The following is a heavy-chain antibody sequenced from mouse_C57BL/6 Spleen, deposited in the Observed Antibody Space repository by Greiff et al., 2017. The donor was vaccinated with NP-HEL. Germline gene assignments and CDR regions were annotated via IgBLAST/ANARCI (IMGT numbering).Heavy chain of an antibody. D-gene: IGHD2-4*01. CDR3: ARCYYDYVYYAMDY. Sequence: EVQLQQSGPELVKPGASVKMSCKASGYTFTDYNMHWVKQSPGQGLEWIGYINPNNGGTSYNQKFKGKATLTVNKSSSTAYMELRSLTSEDSAVYDCARCYYDYVYYAMDYWGQGTSVTVSS. J-gene: IGHJ4*01. V-gene: IGHV1-22*01. CDR2: INPNNGGT. CDR1: GYTFTDYN.